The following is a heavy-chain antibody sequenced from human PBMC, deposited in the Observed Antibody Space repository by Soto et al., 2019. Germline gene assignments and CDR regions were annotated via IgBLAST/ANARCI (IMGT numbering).Heavy chain of an antibody. V-gene: IGHV1-2*04. CDR3: ARGRYSSGWYHYYGMDV. CDR1: GDTFTGYY. CDR2: INPNSGGT. D-gene: IGHD6-19*01. Sequence: ASVKVCCKASGDTFTGYYIHWVRQAPGQGFEWMGWINPNSGGTNYAQKFQGWVTMTRDTSISTVYMELSRLRSDDTAVYYCARGRYSSGWYHYYGMDVWGQGTTVTV. J-gene: IGHJ6*02.